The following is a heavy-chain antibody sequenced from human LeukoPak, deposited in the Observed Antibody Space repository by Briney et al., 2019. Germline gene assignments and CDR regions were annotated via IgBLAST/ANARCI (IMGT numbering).Heavy chain of an antibody. V-gene: IGHV1-2*02. CDR1: GYTFTGYY. J-gene: IGHJ5*02. D-gene: IGHD1-26*01. CDR2: INPNSGGT. Sequence: GASVKVSCKASGYTFTGYYMHWVRQAPGQGLEWMGWINPNSGGTNYAQKFQGRVTMTRDTSISTAYTELSRLRSDDTAVYYCARFCIVGAHRANWFDPWGQGTLVTVSS. CDR3: ARFCIVGAHRANWFDP.